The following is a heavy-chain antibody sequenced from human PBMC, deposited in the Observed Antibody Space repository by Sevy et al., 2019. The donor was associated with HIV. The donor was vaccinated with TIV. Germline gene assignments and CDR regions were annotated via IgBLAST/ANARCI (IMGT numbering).Heavy chain of an antibody. Sequence: GGSLRLSCKPSGFTFITYAMNWVRQAPGKGLEWVSTMKGRGGAKYYADSVKGRFTISRDNSKNTLYLQMNSLRTEDSAVYYCAEGRYDSSGSFDAFDIWGQGTMVTVSS. V-gene: IGHV3-23*01. D-gene: IGHD3-22*01. CDR2: MKGRGGAK. CDR3: AEGRYDSSGSFDAFDI. CDR1: GFTFITYA. J-gene: IGHJ3*02.